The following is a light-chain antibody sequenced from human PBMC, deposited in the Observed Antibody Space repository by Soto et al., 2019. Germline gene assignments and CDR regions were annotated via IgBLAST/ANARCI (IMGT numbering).Light chain of an antibody. CDR1: SSDVGGYNY. Sequence: QSALTQPASVSGSPGQSFTISCTGTSSDVGGYNYVSWYQQHPGKAPKLMIYEVSNRPSGVSNRFSGSKSGNTASLTISGLQAEDEADYYCSSYTGSSTLVVFGGGTKLTVL. CDR3: SSYTGSSTLVV. J-gene: IGLJ2*01. V-gene: IGLV2-14*01. CDR2: EVS.